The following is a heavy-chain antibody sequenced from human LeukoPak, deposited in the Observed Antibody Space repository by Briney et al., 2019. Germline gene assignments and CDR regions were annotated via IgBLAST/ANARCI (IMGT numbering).Heavy chain of an antibody. J-gene: IGHJ4*02. CDR2: IYLSGTT. D-gene: IGHD3-9*01. CDR1: GNSISSGHY. Sequence: PSETLSLTCSVSGNSISSGHYWGWIRQTPGKGLEWIGSIYLSGTTYYNPSLKSRDTISVDTSKNQFSLKLSSVTAADTAVYFCARIFILSGFSSYFDPWGQGTLVTVSS. CDR3: ARIFILSGFSSYFDP. V-gene: IGHV4-38-2*02.